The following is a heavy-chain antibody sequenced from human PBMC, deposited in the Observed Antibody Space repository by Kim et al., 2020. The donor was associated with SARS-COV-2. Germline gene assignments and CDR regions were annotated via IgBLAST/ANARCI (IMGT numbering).Heavy chain of an antibody. V-gene: IGHV3-73*01. CDR3: TRLHYDDSSGYSY. Sequence: YAASVKGRFTIYRDDTKNTAYLQMNSLKSEDTDVYYCTRLHYDDSSGYSYWGQGTLVTVSS. D-gene: IGHD3-22*01. J-gene: IGHJ4*02.